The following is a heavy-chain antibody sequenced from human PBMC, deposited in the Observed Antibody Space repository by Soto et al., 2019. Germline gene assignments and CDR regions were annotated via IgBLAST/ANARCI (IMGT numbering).Heavy chain of an antibody. CDR1: GGSFSGYY. CDR3: ARLVTGVDWFDP. V-gene: IGHV4-34*01. J-gene: IGHJ5*02. CDR2: INHSGST. Sequence: SETLSLTCAVYGGSFSGYYWSWIRQPPGKGLEWIGEINHSGSTNYNPSLKSRVTISVDTSKNQFSLKLSSVTAADTAVYYCARLVTGVDWFDPWGQGTLVTVSS. D-gene: IGHD2-15*01.